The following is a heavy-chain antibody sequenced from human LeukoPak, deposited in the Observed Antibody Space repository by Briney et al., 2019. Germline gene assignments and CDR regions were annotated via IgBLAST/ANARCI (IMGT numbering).Heavy chain of an antibody. CDR1: GFTVSSNY. J-gene: IGHJ5*02. CDR3: ARGGGDYGDYVCEDVVCWFDP. Sequence: GRSLRLSCAASGFTVSSNYMSWVRQAPGKGLEWVSVIYSGGSTYYADSVKGRFTISRDNSKNTLYLQMNSLRAEDTAVYYCARGGGDYGDYVCEDVVCWFDPWGQGTLVTVSS. D-gene: IGHD4-17*01. CDR2: IYSGGST. V-gene: IGHV3-66*01.